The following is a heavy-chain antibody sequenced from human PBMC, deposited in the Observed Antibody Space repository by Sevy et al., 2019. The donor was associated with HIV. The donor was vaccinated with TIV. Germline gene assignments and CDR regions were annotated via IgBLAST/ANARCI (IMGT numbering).Heavy chain of an antibody. CDR2: ISGSGGST. D-gene: IGHD5-12*01. CDR3: AKGIEMATKHNWFDP. Sequence: GGSLRLSCAASGFTFSSYAMSWVRQAPGKGLEWVSAISGSGGSTYYAYSVKGRFTISRDNSKNTLYLQMNSLRAEDTAVYYCAKGIEMATKHNWFDPWGQGTLVTVSS. V-gene: IGHV3-23*01. CDR1: GFTFSSYA. J-gene: IGHJ5*02.